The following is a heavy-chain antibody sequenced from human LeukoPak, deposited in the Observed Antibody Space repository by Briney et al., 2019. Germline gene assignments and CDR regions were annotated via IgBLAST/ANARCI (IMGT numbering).Heavy chain of an antibody. J-gene: IGHJ3*02. CDR2: IQYDGRNK. Sequence: GGSLRLSCAASGFTFSSYAMHWVRQAPGKGLEWVAFIQYDGRNKYYADSVKGRFTISRDNSKNTLYLQINSLRAEDTAVYYCAKKWSGDYDSSGINDAFDIWGQGTMVTVSS. CDR1: GFTFSSYA. CDR3: AKKWSGDYDSSGINDAFDI. V-gene: IGHV3-30*02. D-gene: IGHD3-22*01.